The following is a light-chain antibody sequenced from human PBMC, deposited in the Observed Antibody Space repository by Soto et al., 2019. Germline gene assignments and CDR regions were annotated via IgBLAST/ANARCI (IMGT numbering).Light chain of an antibody. CDR2: DAS. V-gene: IGKV1-8*01. CDR3: QQYYSYPYT. CDR1: QGISSY. Sequence: AIRMTQSPSSFSASTGDRVTITCRASQGISSYLAWYQQKPGKAPKLLIYDASTLQSGVPSRFSGSGSGTDFTLTISCLQSEDFATYYWQQYYSYPYTFGQGTKLEIK. J-gene: IGKJ2*01.